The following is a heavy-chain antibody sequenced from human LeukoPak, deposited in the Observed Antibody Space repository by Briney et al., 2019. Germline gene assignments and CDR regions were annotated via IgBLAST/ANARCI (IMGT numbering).Heavy chain of an antibody. CDR3: AKYDTSVNFDY. V-gene: IGHV3-15*01. CDR1: GFTFTNAW. CDR2: IKSNPDGGTT. J-gene: IGHJ4*02. D-gene: IGHD3-22*01. Sequence: GGSLRLSCVASGFTFTNAWMSWVRQAPGKGLEWVGHIKSNPDGGTTDYTAPLKGRFITSRDDSKHTLYLQMNSLKTDDTAVYFCAKYDTSVNFDYWGQGTLVTVSS.